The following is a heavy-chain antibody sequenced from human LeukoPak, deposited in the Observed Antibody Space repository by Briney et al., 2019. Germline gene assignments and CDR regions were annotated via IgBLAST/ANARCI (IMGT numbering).Heavy chain of an antibody. CDR3: ARGLVVVIPKYYYYMDV. CDR2: ISSSSSYI. V-gene: IGHV3-21*05. J-gene: IGHJ6*03. D-gene: IGHD3-22*01. Sequence: PGGSLRLSCAASGFTFSSYEMNWVRQAPGKGLEWVSYISSSSSYIYYADSVKGRFTISRDNAKNSLYLQMNSLRAEDTAVYYCARGLVVVIPKYYYYMDVWGKGTTVTISS. CDR1: GFTFSSYE.